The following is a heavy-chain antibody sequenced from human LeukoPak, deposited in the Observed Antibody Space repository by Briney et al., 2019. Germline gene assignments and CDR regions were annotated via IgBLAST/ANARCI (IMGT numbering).Heavy chain of an antibody. J-gene: IGHJ6*04. CDR1: GDSLTSGSRY. CDR3: ARCMSELDYGDYAYYYHMDV. CDR2: FYSSTRT. V-gene: IGHV4-61*09. Sequence: PSQALSLTCTVSGDSLTSGSRYWSWIRQPAGKGLEWIGHFYSSTRTTYNPSLESRVTISGDTAKNQFSLKLDSVTAADTAVYFCARCMSELDYGDYAYYYHMDVWGKGTTVTVSS. D-gene: IGHD4-17*01.